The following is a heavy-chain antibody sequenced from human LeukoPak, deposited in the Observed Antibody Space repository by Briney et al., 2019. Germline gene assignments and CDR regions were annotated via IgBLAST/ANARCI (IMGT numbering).Heavy chain of an antibody. D-gene: IGHD5-18*01. CDR1: GITLSNYG. Sequence: GGSLRLSCAVSGITLSNYGMSWVRQAPGKGLEWVAGISDSGGSTKYADSVKGRFTIARDNRKNTLYLQMNSLRAEDTAVYYCAKSPQGRIQLWFYWGQGTLVTVSS. V-gene: IGHV3-23*01. J-gene: IGHJ4*02. CDR3: AKSPQGRIQLWFY. CDR2: ISDSGGST.